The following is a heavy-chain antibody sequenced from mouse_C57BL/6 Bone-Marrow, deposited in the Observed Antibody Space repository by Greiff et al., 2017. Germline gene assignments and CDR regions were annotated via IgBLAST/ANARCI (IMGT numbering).Heavy chain of an antibody. J-gene: IGHJ1*03. CDR1: GFTFSDYY. V-gene: IGHV5-12*01. D-gene: IGHD2-4*01. Sequence: DVQLVESGGGLVQPGGSLKLSCAASGFTFSDYYMYWVRQTPEKRLEWVAYISNGGGSTYYPDTVKGRFTISRDNAKNTLYLQMSRLKSEDTAMYYCARLYYDYDGYFDVWGTGTTVTVSS. CDR3: ARLYYDYDGYFDV. CDR2: ISNGGGST.